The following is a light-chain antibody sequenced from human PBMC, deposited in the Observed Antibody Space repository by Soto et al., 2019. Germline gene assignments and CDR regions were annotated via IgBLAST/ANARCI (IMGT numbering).Light chain of an antibody. CDR2: DAY. Sequence: EVLLTQSPVTLSLSPWEIATLSCRASQSFRGLLAWYQQKPGQAPRLLIYDAYNRATGIPPRFSGSGSGTDFTLTIGSLEPEDSAVYYCQQRHMWPITFGQGTRLEIK. CDR3: QQRHMWPIT. J-gene: IGKJ5*01. CDR1: QSFRGL. V-gene: IGKV3-11*01.